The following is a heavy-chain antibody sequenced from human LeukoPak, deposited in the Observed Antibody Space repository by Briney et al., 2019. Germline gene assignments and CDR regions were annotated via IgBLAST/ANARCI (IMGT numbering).Heavy chain of an antibody. Sequence: GGSLRLSCAASGFTFSDYSMNWVRQAPGKGLEWVSAISGSGGSTYYADSVKGRFTISRDNSKNTLYLQMNSLRAEDTAVYYCAKQQVGATTNWFDPWGQGTLVTVSS. CDR1: GFTFSDYS. J-gene: IGHJ5*02. V-gene: IGHV3-23*01. CDR3: AKQQVGATTNWFDP. D-gene: IGHD1-26*01. CDR2: ISGSGGST.